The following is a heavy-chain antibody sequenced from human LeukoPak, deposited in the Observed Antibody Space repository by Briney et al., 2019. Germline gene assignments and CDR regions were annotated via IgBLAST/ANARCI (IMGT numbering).Heavy chain of an antibody. CDR2: ISAYNGNT. V-gene: IGHV1-18*01. CDR3: ARGSTYYDILTGYYLSQDAFDI. D-gene: IGHD3-9*01. CDR1: GYTFTSYG. J-gene: IGHJ3*02. Sequence: ASVKVSCKASGYTFTSYGISWVRQAPGQGLEWMGWISAYNGNTNYAQKLQGRVTMTTDTSTSTAYMELRRLRSDDTAVYYCARGSTYYDILTGYYLSQDAFDIWGQGTMVTVSS.